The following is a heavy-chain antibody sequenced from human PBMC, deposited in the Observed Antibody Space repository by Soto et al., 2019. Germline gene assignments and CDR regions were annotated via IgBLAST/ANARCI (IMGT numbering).Heavy chain of an antibody. D-gene: IGHD6-19*01. V-gene: IGHV3-7*01. J-gene: IGHJ4*02. CDR3: ERWGFALSGFDL. Sequence: EVHLVESGGGLVQPGGSLRLSCVASGFSFTSYWMSWVRQAPGKGLEWVANIKSDGSEKYYEDSVQGRFTISRDNAKNSLFLQMNSLRAGDTAVYYCERWGFALSGFDLWGQGTLVTVSP. CDR1: GFSFTSYW. CDR2: IKSDGSEK.